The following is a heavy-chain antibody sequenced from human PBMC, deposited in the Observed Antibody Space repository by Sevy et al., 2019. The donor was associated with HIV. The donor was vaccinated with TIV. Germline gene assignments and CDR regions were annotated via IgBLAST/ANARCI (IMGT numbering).Heavy chain of an antibody. CDR3: ARDRVIAVAGTYGMDV. J-gene: IGHJ6*02. V-gene: IGHV3-48*02. CDR1: GFTFSSYS. CDR2: ISSSSSTI. Sequence: GGSLRLSCAASGFTFSSYSMNWVRQAPGKGLEWVSYISSSSSTIYYADSVKGRFTISRDNAKNSLYLKMNSLRDEDTAVYYCARDRVIAVAGTYGMDVWGQGTTVTVSS. D-gene: IGHD6-19*01.